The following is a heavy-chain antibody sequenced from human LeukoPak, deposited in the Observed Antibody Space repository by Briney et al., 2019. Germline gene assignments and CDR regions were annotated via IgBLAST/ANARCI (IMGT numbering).Heavy chain of an antibody. D-gene: IGHD1-1*01. CDR2: RSWNGDST. J-gene: IGHJ4*02. Sequence: PGGSLRLSCIASGFTFDDHGMRWVRHVPAKGLEYVSNRSWNGDSTGYVDSVKGRFNISRDNGKNSLYLQMNSLRVEDTAFYYCARDVSWGTSYFDYWGQGILVTVSS. CDR3: ARDVSWGTSYFDY. V-gene: IGHV3-20*04. CDR1: GFTFDDHG.